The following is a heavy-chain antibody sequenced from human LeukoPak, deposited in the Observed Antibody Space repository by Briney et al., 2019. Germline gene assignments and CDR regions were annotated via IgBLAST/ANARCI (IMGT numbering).Heavy chain of an antibody. CDR1: GYTFTNYY. V-gene: IGHV1-46*01. CDR2: INPSGGST. D-gene: IGHD3-22*01. Sequence: GASVKVSCKTSGYTFTNYYMHWVRQAPGQGLEWMGIINPSGGSTNYAQKFQGRVTMTRDTSTSTVYMELSSLRSEDTAVYYCARDVASSGYYWDWGQGTLVTVSS. CDR3: ARDVASSGYYWD. J-gene: IGHJ4*02.